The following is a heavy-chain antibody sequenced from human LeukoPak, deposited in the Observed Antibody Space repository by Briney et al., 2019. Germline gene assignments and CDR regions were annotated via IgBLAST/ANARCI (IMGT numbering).Heavy chain of an antibody. CDR3: ARAIVVANDAFDI. J-gene: IGHJ3*02. D-gene: IGHD3-22*01. CDR2: IYYSGST. CDR1: GGSISSSSYY. Sequence: PSETLSLTCTVSGGSISSSSYYWGWIRQPPGEGLEWIGRIYYSGSTYYNPSLKSRVTISVDTSKNQFSLKLSSVTAADTAVYYCARAIVVANDAFDIWGQGTMVTVSS. V-gene: IGHV4-39*01.